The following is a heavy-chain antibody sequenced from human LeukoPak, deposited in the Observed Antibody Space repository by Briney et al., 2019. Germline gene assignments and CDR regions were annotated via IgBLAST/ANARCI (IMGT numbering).Heavy chain of an antibody. CDR1: GYSISSGYY. V-gene: IGHV4-38-2*01. D-gene: IGHD2-2*01. CDR3: ARGLVVPAGYYDY. CDR2: IYHSGST. J-gene: IGHJ4*02. Sequence: SETLSLTCAVSGYSISSGYYWGWIRQPPGKGLEWIGSIYHSGSTYYNPSLKSRVTISVDTSKNQFSLKLSSVTAADTAVYYCARGLVVPAGYYDYWGQGTLVTVSS.